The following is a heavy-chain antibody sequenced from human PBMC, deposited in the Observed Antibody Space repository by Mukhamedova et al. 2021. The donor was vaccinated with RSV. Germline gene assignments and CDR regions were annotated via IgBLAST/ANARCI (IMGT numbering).Heavy chain of an antibody. J-gene: IGHJ4*02. D-gene: IGHD1-26*01. CDR3: ARLVGATTFDY. CDR2: A. Sequence: ANYAQKFQGRVTITADESKSTAYMELSSLRSEDTAVYYCARLVGATTFDYWGQGTLVTVSS. V-gene: IGHV1-69*01.